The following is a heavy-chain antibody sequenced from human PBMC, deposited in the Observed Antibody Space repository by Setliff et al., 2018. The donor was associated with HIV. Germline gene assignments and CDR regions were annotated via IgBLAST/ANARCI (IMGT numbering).Heavy chain of an antibody. D-gene: IGHD2-2*01. Sequence: GESLKISCAASGFTFTNYAMSWVRQAPGKGLEWVSAISGSGYSTYYAYSVKGRFTISRDNPKNTLHLQMSSRRAEDTAVYYCAKAQGLRLYYLDYWGQGTLVTVSS. CDR2: ISGSGYST. CDR3: AKAQGLRLYYLDY. CDR1: GFTFTNYA. V-gene: IGHV3-23*01. J-gene: IGHJ4*02.